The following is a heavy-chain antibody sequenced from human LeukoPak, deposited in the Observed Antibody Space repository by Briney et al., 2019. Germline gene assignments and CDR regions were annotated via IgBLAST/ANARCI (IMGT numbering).Heavy chain of an antibody. Sequence: GGSLRLSCAASGFTFNNYWMHWVRQAPGKGLVWVSPINPDGTVTTYADSVKGRFTISRDNSKNMLYLQMNSLRAEDTAVYYCARRGSGWEDGYFDLWGRGTLVTVSS. J-gene: IGHJ2*01. CDR3: ARRGSGWEDGYFDL. CDR2: INPDGTVT. CDR1: GFTFNNYW. D-gene: IGHD6-19*01. V-gene: IGHV3-74*01.